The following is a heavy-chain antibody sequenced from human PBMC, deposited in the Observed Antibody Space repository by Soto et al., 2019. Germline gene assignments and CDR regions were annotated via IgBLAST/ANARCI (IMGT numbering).Heavy chain of an antibody. D-gene: IGHD2-2*01. Sequence: SETLSLTCTVSGGSFSPNYWSWIRQSPGKGLEWIGYIYYAGTTSYNPSLKSRATISLETSKSQFSLRLTSVTAADTAVYYCAVGRGFCVSTSCPGSDYFDYWGQGTLVTVS. CDR2: IYYAGTT. CDR3: AVGRGFCVSTSCPGSDYFDY. CDR1: GGSFSPNY. J-gene: IGHJ4*02. V-gene: IGHV4-59*08.